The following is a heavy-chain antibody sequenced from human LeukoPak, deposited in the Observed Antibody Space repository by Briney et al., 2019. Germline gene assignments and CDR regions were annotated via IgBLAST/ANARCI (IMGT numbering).Heavy chain of an antibody. CDR3: ARDRSYVPFDP. Sequence: ASVKVSCKASGYTFTAYYMHWVRQAPGQGLQWMGWINPNSGGTNYAQKFQGRVTLTRDTSISTAYMELSRLRSDDTAVYYCARDRSYVPFDPWGQGTLVTVSS. CDR1: GYTFTAYY. D-gene: IGHD1-26*01. CDR2: INPNSGGT. V-gene: IGHV1-2*02. J-gene: IGHJ5*02.